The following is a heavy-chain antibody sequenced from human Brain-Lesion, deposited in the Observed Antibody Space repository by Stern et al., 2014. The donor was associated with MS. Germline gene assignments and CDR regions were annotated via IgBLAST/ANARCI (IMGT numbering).Heavy chain of an antibody. CDR1: GGSISSGGYY. D-gene: IGHD2-2*01. Sequence: VQLVESGPGLVKPSQTLSLSCTVSGGSISSGGYYWSWIRQPAGKGLEWIGRIFNSGSTSYNPSLKSRFTISIDTPKTQFSLRLNPMTAADTAVYYCARGRVVPGFQYYATDVWGQGTTVIVSS. J-gene: IGHJ6*02. CDR3: ARGRVVPGFQYYATDV. CDR2: IFNSGST. V-gene: IGHV4-61*02.